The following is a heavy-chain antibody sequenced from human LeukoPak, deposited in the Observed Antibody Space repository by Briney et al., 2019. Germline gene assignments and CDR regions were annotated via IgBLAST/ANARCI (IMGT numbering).Heavy chain of an antibody. CDR3: AHSSAIDYYGSGSYYSLGDRIASGKYYFDY. V-gene: IGHV2-5*01. CDR1: GFSLSTSGVG. D-gene: IGHD3-10*01. Sequence: SGPTLVNPTQTLTLTCTFSGFSLSTSGVGVGWIRQPPGKALEWLALIYWNDDKRYSPSLKSRLTITKDTSKNQVVLTMTNMDPVDTATYYCAHSSAIDYYGSGSYYSLGDRIASGKYYFDYWGQGTLVTVSS. J-gene: IGHJ4*02. CDR2: IYWNDDK.